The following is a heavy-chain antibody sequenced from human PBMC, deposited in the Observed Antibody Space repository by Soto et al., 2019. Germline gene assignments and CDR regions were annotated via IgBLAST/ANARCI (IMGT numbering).Heavy chain of an antibody. CDR1: GGSISSGDYY. CDR3: ARGTSYSDFWSGSYRYYGMDV. V-gene: IGHV4-30-4*01. Sequence: SETLSLTCTVSGGSISSGDYYWSWIRQPPGKGLEWIGYIYYSGSTYYNPSLKSRVTISVDTSKNQFSLKLSSVTAADTAVYYCARGTSYSDFWSGSYRYYGMDVWGQGTTVTVSS. CDR2: IYYSGST. D-gene: IGHD3-3*01. J-gene: IGHJ6*02.